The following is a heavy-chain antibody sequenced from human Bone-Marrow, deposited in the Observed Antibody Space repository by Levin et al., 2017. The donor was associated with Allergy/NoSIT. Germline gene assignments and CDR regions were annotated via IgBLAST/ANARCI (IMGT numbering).Heavy chain of an antibody. CDR2: INPYNGDT. D-gene: IGHD3-10*01. Sequence: ASVKVSCKASGYGFTAYYIQWVRQAPGQGLEWMGRINPYNGDTDYTQKFQGRVTMTRDTSISTAYMELTSLRSDDTAVYYCARGLGSYMNGFDYWGQGTLVTVSA. J-gene: IGHJ4*02. CDR3: ARGLGSYMNGFDY. CDR1: GYGFTAYY. V-gene: IGHV1-2*06.